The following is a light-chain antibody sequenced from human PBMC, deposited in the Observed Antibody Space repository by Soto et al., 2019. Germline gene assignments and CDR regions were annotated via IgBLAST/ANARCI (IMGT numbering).Light chain of an antibody. Sequence: DIQMTQSPSSLSASVGDRVTITCRASQSISNYLNWYQQKPGKAPKLLIYATSNLQSGVPSRFSGSRSGTDFTLTISSLQPEDFATYFCHQSHSLPYTFGQGTKVEIK. CDR1: QSISNY. CDR2: ATS. V-gene: IGKV1-39*01. J-gene: IGKJ2*01. CDR3: HQSHSLPYT.